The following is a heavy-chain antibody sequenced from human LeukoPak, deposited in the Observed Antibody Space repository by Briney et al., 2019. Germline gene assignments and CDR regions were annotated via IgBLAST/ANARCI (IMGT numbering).Heavy chain of an antibody. V-gene: IGHV4-59*01. D-gene: IGHD3-16*01. CDR1: GGSISSYY. Sequence: SETLSLTCTVSGGSISSYYWSWIRQPPGKGLEWIGYIYYSGSTNYNPSLKSRVTISVDTSKNQSSLKLSSVTAADTAVYYCAREFTAADDAFDIWGQGTMVTVSS. CDR2: IYYSGST. J-gene: IGHJ3*02. CDR3: AREFTAADDAFDI.